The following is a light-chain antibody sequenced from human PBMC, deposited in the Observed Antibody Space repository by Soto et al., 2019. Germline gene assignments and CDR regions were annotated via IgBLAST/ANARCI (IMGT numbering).Light chain of an antibody. CDR3: PQRSNWPPDS. J-gene: IGKJ4*01. CDR2: DAS. CDR1: QSVSSY. Sequence: EIVLTQSPATLSLSPGERATHSCRASQSVSSYLAWYQQKPGQAPRLLIYDASNRATGIPARFSGSGSGTDFTLTISSLEPEDFAVYYCPQRSNWPPDSLGGGTQVEIK. V-gene: IGKV3-11*01.